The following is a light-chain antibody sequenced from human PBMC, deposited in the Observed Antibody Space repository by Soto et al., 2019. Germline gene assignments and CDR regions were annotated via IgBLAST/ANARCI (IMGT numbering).Light chain of an antibody. CDR3: QHFINYSPT. CDR1: QSISSW. Sequence: DIPMTQSPSTLSAPVGDRVTITCRASQSISSWLAWYQQKPGKAPNLLIYDASDLESGVPSRFSGSGSGTEFTLTISSLQPDDFATYYCQHFINYSPTFGQGTKVDIK. CDR2: DAS. V-gene: IGKV1-5*01. J-gene: IGKJ1*01.